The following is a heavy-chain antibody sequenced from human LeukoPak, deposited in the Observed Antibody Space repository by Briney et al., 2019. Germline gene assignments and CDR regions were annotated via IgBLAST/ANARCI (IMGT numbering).Heavy chain of an antibody. CDR1: GFTFSSYG. V-gene: IGHV3-30*03. D-gene: IGHD6-19*01. CDR3: ARDRKGVVGAVAGMFDY. CDR2: ISYDGSNK. J-gene: IGHJ4*02. Sequence: GGSLRLSCAASGFTFSSYGMHWVRQAPGKGLEWVAVISYDGSNKYYADSVKGRFTISRDNAKNSLYLQMNSLRAEDTAVYYCARDRKGVVGAVAGMFDYWGQGTLVTVSS.